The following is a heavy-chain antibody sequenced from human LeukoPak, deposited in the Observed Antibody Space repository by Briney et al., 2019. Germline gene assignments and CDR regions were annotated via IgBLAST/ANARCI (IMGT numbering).Heavy chain of an antibody. Sequence: SVKVSCKASGGTFSSYAISWVRQAPGQGLEWMGGIIPIFGTANYAQKFQGRVTITTDESTSTAYMELSSLRSEDMAVYYCARSKSGGYSRYFDYWGQGTLVTVSS. V-gene: IGHV1-69*05. D-gene: IGHD3-22*01. CDR2: IIPIFGTA. CDR3: ARSKSGGYSRYFDY. J-gene: IGHJ4*02. CDR1: GGTFSSYA.